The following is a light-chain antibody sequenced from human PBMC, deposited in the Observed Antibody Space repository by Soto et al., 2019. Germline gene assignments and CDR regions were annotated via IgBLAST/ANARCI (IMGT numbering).Light chain of an antibody. CDR3: SSYTSSFKLAV. Sequence: QSVLTQPASVSGSPGQSITIFCTGTSSDVGGYNYVSWYQQHPGSAPKLMIYDVSSRPSGVSNRFSGSKSGNTASLTISGLHAEDEADYYCSSYTSSFKLAVFGSGTKLTVL. J-gene: IGLJ1*01. V-gene: IGLV2-14*03. CDR1: SSDVGGYNY. CDR2: DVS.